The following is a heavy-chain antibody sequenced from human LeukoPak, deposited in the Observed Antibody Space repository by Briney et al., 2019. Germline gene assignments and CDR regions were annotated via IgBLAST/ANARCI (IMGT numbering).Heavy chain of an antibody. J-gene: IGHJ3*02. CDR2: IYYSGST. CDR3: ARDRPYCSSTSCRDAFDI. Sequence: SETLSLTCTVSGGSISSYYWSWIRQPPGKGLEWIGYIYYSGSTNYNPSLKSRVTISVDTSKNQFSLKLSSVTAADTAVYYCARDRPYCSSTSCRDAFDIWGQGTMVTVSS. V-gene: IGHV4-59*01. CDR1: GGSISSYY. D-gene: IGHD2-2*01.